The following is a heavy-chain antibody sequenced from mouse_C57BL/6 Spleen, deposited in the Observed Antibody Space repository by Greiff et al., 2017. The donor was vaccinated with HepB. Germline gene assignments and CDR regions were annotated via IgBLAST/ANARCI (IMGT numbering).Heavy chain of an antibody. CDR2: INPSNGGT. Sequence: QVQLQQSGTELVKPGASVKLSCKASGYTFTSYWMHWVKQRPGQGLEWIGNINPSNGGTNYNEKFKSKATLTVDKSSSTAYMQLSSLTSEDSAVYYCARGVTTDYAMDYWGQGTSVTVSS. V-gene: IGHV1-53*01. CDR1: GYTFTSYW. J-gene: IGHJ4*01. CDR3: ARGVTTDYAMDY. D-gene: IGHD2-2*01.